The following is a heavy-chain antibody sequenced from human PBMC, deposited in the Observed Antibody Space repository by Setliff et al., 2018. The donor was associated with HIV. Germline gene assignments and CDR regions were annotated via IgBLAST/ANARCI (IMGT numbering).Heavy chain of an antibody. CDR2: IHTTGTT. CDR3: ARIVRWELVATSTFFYYYMDV. CDR1: GGSISSGSYY. V-gene: IGHV4-61*09. D-gene: IGHD1-26*01. J-gene: IGHJ6*03. Sequence: SETLSLTCTVSGGSISSGSYYWSWIRQPAGEGLEWIGQIHTTGTTNCNPSLKSRVTISVDTSKNQFSLQLSPVTAADTAVYYCARIVRWELVATSTFFYYYMDVWGKGTTVTVSS.